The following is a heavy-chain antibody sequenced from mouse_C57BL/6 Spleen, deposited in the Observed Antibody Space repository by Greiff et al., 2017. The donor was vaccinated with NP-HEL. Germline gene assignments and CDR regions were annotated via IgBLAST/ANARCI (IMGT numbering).Heavy chain of an antibody. CDR2: IYPGSGNT. CDR3: ARVPYYGSSHWYFDV. CDR1: GYTFTDYY. Sequence: QVQLQQSGAELVRPGASVKLSCKASGYTFTDYYINWVKQRPGQGLEWIARIYPGSGNTYYNEKFKGKATLTAEKSSSTAYMQLSSLTSEDSAVYFCARVPYYGSSHWYFDVWGTGTTVTVSS. J-gene: IGHJ1*03. V-gene: IGHV1-76*01. D-gene: IGHD1-1*01.